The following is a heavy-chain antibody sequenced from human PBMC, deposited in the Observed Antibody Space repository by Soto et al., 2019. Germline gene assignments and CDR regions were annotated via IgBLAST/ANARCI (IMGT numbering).Heavy chain of an antibody. Sequence: EASVKVSCKASGYTFTGYYMHWVRQAPGQGLEWMGWINPNSGGTNYAQKFQGWVTMTRDTSISTAYMELSRLRSDDTAVYYCARSTAAAQVDYWGQGTLVTVSS. CDR1: GYTFTGYY. J-gene: IGHJ4*02. V-gene: IGHV1-2*04. CDR3: ARSTAAAQVDY. CDR2: INPNSGGT. D-gene: IGHD6-13*01.